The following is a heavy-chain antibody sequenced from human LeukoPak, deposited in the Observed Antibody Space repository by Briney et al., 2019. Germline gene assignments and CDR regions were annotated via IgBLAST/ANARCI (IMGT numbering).Heavy chain of an antibody. CDR2: ISSSSSAI. V-gene: IGHV3-48*04. CDR3: AREAYTVISRSPHFDY. J-gene: IGHJ4*02. CDR1: GFTFSSYS. D-gene: IGHD3-16*01. Sequence: PGGSLRLSCAASGFTFSSYSMNWVRQAPGKGLEWVSCISSSSSAIYYADSVKGRITISRDNAKNSLYLQMNSLRAEDTAVYYCAREAYTVISRSPHFDYWGQGTLVTVSS.